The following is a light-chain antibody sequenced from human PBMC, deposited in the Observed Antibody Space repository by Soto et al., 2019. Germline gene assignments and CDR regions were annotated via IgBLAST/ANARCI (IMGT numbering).Light chain of an antibody. CDR1: EDVSDY. Sequence: DLTMTQSPSSLSASVGDRVTLTCQASEDVSDYVNWYQQKVGRAPKLLIYDASKLETGVPSRFSGSGSGTEFTFTITDLQPEDFATYYCQLYKNVILTFGGGTRVDI. CDR2: DAS. CDR3: QLYKNVILT. J-gene: IGKJ4*01. V-gene: IGKV1-33*01.